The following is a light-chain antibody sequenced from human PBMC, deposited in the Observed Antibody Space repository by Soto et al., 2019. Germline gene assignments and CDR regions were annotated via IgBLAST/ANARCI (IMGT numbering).Light chain of an antibody. Sequence: DIQMTQSPSSLSASVGDRVTITCRASQSISSYLNWYQQKPGKAPKLLIYAASSLQSGVPSRFSGSGSGTDFTLTISSLQPEDFATYYSQQSYSTPGLWTFGQGTKVDIK. CDR1: QSISSY. V-gene: IGKV1-39*01. CDR2: AAS. CDR3: QQSYSTPGLWT. J-gene: IGKJ1*01.